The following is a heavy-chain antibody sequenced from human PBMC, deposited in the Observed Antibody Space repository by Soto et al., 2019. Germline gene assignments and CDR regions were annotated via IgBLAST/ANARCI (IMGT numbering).Heavy chain of an antibody. V-gene: IGHV1-46*01. Sequence: QVQLVQSGAEVRKPGASVTVSCKASGYTFTTYYLHWVRQAPGQGLEGMGIINPSAGGTRYAQKFQGRVTMTRDTSTSTVYMELSSLRSEDTAMYYCARDWRLDYGDPNWFDPWGQGTLVTVSS. CDR3: ARDWRLDYGDPNWFDP. CDR1: GYTFTTYY. D-gene: IGHD4-17*01. J-gene: IGHJ5*02. CDR2: INPSAGGT.